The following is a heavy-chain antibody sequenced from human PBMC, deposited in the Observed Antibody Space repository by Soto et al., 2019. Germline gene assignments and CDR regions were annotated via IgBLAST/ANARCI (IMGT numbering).Heavy chain of an antibody. V-gene: IGHV1-18*04. D-gene: IGHD5-12*01. CDR1: GYTFTSYG. Sequence: ASVKVSCKASGYTFTSYGISWVRQAPGQGLEWMGWISAYNGNTNYAQKLQGRVTMTTDTSTSTAYMELRSLRSDDTAVYYCARASSTSFFRGYSGYDWSGWFDPWGQGTLVTVSS. CDR2: ISAYNGNT. J-gene: IGHJ5*02. CDR3: ARASSTSFFRGYSGYDWSGWFDP.